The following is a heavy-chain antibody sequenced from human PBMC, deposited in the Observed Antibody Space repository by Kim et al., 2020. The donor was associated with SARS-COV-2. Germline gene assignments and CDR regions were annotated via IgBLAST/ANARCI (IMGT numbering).Heavy chain of an antibody. CDR3: ARGRTFQKYYFYYMDV. CDR2: VYYNGIT. CDR1: GGSVSNYY. J-gene: IGHJ6*03. D-gene: IGHD3-10*01. V-gene: IGHV4-59*02. Sequence: SETLSLTCTVSGGSVSNYYWSWIRQPPGKGLEWIGYVYYNGITNYNPSLKSRVTISVDTSKNQFNLKVTSVTAADTAVYYCARGRTFQKYYFYYMDVWGKGTTVTVS.